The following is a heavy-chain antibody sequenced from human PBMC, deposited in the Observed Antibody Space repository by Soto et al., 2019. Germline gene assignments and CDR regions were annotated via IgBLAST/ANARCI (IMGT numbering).Heavy chain of an antibody. D-gene: IGHD2-2*01. CDR1: GFTVSSNY. CDR3: ASSFHADAFDI. Sequence: GGSLRLSCAASGFTVSSNYMSWVRQAPGKGLEWVSVIYSGGSTYYADSVKGRFTISRDNSKHTLDLQMNSLRAEDTAVYYCASSFHADAFDIWGQGTMVTVSS. J-gene: IGHJ3*02. V-gene: IGHV3-53*01. CDR2: IYSGGST.